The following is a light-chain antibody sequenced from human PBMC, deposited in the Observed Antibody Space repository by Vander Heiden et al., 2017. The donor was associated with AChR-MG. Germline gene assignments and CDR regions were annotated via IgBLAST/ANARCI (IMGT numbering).Light chain of an antibody. CDR3: QQRSNWPPT. CDR2: DAP. Sequence: EIVLTQSPATLPLSPGERATLSCRASQSVSSYLAWYQQKPGQAPRLLIYDAPNRATGIPARFSGSGSGTDFTLTISSLEPEDFAVYYCQQRSNWPPTFGQGTRLEIK. CDR1: QSVSSY. J-gene: IGKJ5*01. V-gene: IGKV3-11*01.